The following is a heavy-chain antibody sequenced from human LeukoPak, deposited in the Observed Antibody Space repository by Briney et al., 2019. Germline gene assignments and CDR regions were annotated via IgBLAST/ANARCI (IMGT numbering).Heavy chain of an antibody. Sequence: GGSLRLSCAASGFTFSSYGMHWVRQAPGKGLEWVAVISYDGSNKYYADSVKGRLTISRDNSKNTLYLQMNSLRAEDTAVYYCAKDQGSSWYYFDYWGQGTLVTVSS. D-gene: IGHD6-13*01. J-gene: IGHJ4*02. V-gene: IGHV3-30*18. CDR2: ISYDGSNK. CDR1: GFTFSSYG. CDR3: AKDQGSSWYYFDY.